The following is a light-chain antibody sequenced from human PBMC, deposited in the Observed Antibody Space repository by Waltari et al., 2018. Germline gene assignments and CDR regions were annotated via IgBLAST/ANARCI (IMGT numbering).Light chain of an antibody. V-gene: IGKV1-39*01. Sequence: DIQMTQSPSSLSASVGDRVTITCRASQGIRNYLNWYQQKPGEPPKRLIYDASTLQSGVPSRFSGSGSGTVFTLTITSLQPEDSATYFCLHFDTAPYSFGQGTKVEI. CDR2: DAS. CDR1: QGIRNY. J-gene: IGKJ2*03. CDR3: LHFDTAPYS.